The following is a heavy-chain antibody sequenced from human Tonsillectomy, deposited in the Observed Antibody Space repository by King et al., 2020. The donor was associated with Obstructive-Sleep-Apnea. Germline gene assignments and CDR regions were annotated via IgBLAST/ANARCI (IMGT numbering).Heavy chain of an antibody. D-gene: IGHD2-15*01. V-gene: IGHV5-51*01. CDR1: GYKFSNFW. CDR2: IYPGDSDT. Sequence: QLVQSGGEVKEPGESLKISCQASGYKFSNFWIGWVRQTPGEGLDWMGLIYPGDSDTRYSPSFQGRVTISADKSVSTVYLQWSSLKASDTALYYCVRHFGLGGRSDYWGQGTLVTVSS. J-gene: IGHJ4*02. CDR3: VRHFGLGGRSDY.